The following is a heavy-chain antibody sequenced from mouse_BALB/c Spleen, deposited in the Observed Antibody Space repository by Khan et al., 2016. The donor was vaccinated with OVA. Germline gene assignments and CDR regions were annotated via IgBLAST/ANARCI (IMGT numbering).Heavy chain of an antibody. J-gene: IGHJ3*01. V-gene: IGHV5-6*01. CDR1: GFTFSTYG. D-gene: IGHD1-1*01. CDR3: RRIAYYNDSWGFAY. Sequence: EVQRVESGGDIVKPGGSLKLSCAASGFTFSTYGMPWVRQTPDKRLEWVATVSTGGHYTYYTDTVKGRFTISRDNAKNTFYLQMSSLRSEDTTMLYYRRIAYYNDSWGFAYWGQGTLVTVSA. CDR2: VSTGGHYT.